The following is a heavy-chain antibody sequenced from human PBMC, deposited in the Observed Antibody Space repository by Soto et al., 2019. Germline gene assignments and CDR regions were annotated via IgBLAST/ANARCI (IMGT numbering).Heavy chain of an antibody. J-gene: IGHJ4*02. V-gene: IGHV3-23*01. CDR1: GFTFGGYA. D-gene: IGHD1-26*01. Sequence: GGSLRLSCAASGFTFGGYAMSWVRQAPGKGLEWVSSISGSGGSTYYADSVKGRFTISRDNSKNTLYLQMNSLRAEDTAVYYCAKLVGATIGAYFDYWGQGTLVTVSS. CDR3: AKLVGATIGAYFDY. CDR2: ISGSGGST.